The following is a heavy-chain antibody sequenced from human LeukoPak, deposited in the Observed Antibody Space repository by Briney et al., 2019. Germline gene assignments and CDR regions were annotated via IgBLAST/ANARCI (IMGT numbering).Heavy chain of an antibody. V-gene: IGHV3-48*04. J-gene: IGHJ3*02. D-gene: IGHD4-17*01. CDR2: ISSSSSTI. CDR1: GFTFSSYG. Sequence: GGSLRLSCAASGFTFSSYGMNWVRQAPGKGLEWVSYISSSSSTIYYADSVKGRFTISRDNAKNTLYLQMNSLRADDTAVYYCARLRDAFDIWGQGTMVTVSS. CDR3: ARLRDAFDI.